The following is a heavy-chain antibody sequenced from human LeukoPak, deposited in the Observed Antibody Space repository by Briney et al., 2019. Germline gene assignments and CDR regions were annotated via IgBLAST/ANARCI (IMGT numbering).Heavy chain of an antibody. Sequence: ASVKVSCKASGYTFTSYYMHWVRQAPGQGLEWMGIINPSGGSTSYAQKFQGRVTMTRDTSTSTVYMELSSLRSEDTAVYYCARYYYDSSRRGAYYYYGMDVWGQGTTVTVSS. D-gene: IGHD3-22*01. CDR1: GYTFTSYY. CDR2: INPSGGST. J-gene: IGHJ6*02. V-gene: IGHV1-46*01. CDR3: ARYYYDSSRRGAYYYYGMDV.